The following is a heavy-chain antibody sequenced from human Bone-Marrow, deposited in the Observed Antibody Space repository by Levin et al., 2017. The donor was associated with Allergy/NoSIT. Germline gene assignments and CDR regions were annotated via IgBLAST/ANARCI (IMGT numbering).Heavy chain of an antibody. CDR3: ATHPRAAY. CDR2: IYSGGKT. CDR1: GFTVSNNY. V-gene: IGHV3-53*01. Sequence: SCVASGFTVSNNYMTWVRQAPGKGLEGVSVIYSGGKTHYADSVKGRFTVSRDKSKNTLYLQMNSLRAEDTAVYYCATHPRAAYWGQGTLVTVSS. D-gene: IGHD6-25*01. J-gene: IGHJ4*02.